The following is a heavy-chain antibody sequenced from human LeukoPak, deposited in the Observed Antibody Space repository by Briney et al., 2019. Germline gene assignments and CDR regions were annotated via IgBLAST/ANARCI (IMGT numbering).Heavy chain of an antibody. J-gene: IGHJ4*02. D-gene: IGHD2-2*01. CDR3: ARQLGYCSSTSCYADKVDY. V-gene: IGHV4-39*01. Sequence: SETLFLTCTVSGGSISSSSYYWGWMRQPPGKGLEWIGSIYYSGSTYYNPSLKSRVTISVDTSKNQFSLKLSSVTAADTAVHYCARQLGYCSSTSCYADKVDYWGQGTLVTVSS. CDR2: IYYSGST. CDR1: GGSISSSSYY.